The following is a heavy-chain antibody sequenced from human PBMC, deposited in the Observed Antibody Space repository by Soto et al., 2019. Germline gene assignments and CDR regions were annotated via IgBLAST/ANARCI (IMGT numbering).Heavy chain of an antibody. V-gene: IGHV1-18*01. J-gene: IGHJ3*02. Sequence: QVQLVQPGAEVKKPGASVKVSCKASGYTFTSYGISWVRQAPGQGLEWLEWITAYSGNTNYAQKLQGRVTMTTDTSTSTAYMELRILRSDDTTVSSCARKKSKYAFESFDIWGQGTMVTVSS. CDR1: GYTFTSYG. D-gene: IGHD3-3*02. CDR3: ARKKSKYAFESFDI. CDR2: ITAYSGNT.